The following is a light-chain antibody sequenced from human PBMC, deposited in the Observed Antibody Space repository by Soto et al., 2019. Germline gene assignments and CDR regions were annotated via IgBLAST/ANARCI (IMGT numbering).Light chain of an antibody. Sequence: EIVLTQSPATLSLSPGERATLSCRASQSFSSYLAWYQQKPGQAPRLLIYDASNRATGIPARFSGSGSGTDFTLTISSLEPEDFAVYYCQQRSNWPPTFGQGTK. V-gene: IGKV3-11*01. CDR1: QSFSSY. J-gene: IGKJ1*01. CDR3: QQRSNWPPT. CDR2: DAS.